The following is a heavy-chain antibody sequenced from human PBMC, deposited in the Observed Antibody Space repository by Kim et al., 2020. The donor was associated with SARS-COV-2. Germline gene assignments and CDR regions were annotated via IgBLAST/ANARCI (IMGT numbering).Heavy chain of an antibody. J-gene: IGHJ6*02. V-gene: IGHV3-53*01. CDR1: GFTVSSNY. CDR2: IYSGGST. Sequence: GGSLRLSCAASGFTVSSNYMSWVRQAPGKGLEWVSVIYSGGSTYYADSVKGRFTISRDNSKNTLYLQMNSLRAEDTAVYYCARGSRGYYYYGMDVWGQGTTVTVSS. CDR3: ARGSRGYYYYGMDV.